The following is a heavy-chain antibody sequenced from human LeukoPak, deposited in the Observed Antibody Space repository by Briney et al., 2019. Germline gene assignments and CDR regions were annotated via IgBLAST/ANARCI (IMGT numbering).Heavy chain of an antibody. J-gene: IGHJ6*02. Sequence: GGPLRLSCGASGFTFSIYGMHWVRQAPGKGPEWVAVIWFDGSNKYYADSVKGRFTISRDNSKNTLYLQINSLRAEDTAVYYCARANYGSGSNYYYGLDVWGQGTTVTVSS. CDR1: GFTFSIYG. CDR2: IWFDGSNK. CDR3: ARANYGSGSNYYYGLDV. D-gene: IGHD3-10*01. V-gene: IGHV3-33*01.